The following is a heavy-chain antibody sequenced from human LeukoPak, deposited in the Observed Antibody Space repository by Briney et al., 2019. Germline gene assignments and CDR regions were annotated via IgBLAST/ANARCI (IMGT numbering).Heavy chain of an antibody. V-gene: IGHV3-7*03. Sequence: GGALRLSCAVSGFTFSGFWMSWSRQAPGKGLEWVASINSDGSEGYYADVVKGRFTISRDNAKNSLYLQINSLRAEDTAVYYCARSSYSSSSSVWGQGTMVTVSS. D-gene: IGHD6-6*01. CDR3: ARSSYSSSSSV. CDR1: GFTFSGFW. J-gene: IGHJ3*01. CDR2: INSDGSEG.